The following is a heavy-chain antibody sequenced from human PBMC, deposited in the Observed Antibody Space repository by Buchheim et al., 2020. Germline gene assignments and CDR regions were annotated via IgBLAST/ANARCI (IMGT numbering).Heavy chain of an antibody. J-gene: IGHJ4*02. V-gene: IGHV3-7*01. CDR2: IKQDGSEK. CDR3: ARRGIVGDLDY. Sequence: EVQLVESGGGLVQPGGSLRLSCAASGFTFSSDWMSWVRQAPGKGLEWVANIKQDGSEKYYVDSVKGRFTISRDNAKNSLYLQMNSLKAEDTAVYYCARRGIVGDLDYWGQGTL. CDR1: GFTFSSDW. D-gene: IGHD1-26*01.